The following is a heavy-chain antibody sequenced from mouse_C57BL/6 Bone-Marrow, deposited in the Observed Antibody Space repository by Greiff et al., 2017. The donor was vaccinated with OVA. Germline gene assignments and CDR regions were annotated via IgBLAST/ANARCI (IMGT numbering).Heavy chain of an antibody. CDR3: TRAGHGYLLFFDY. D-gene: IGHD2-2*01. J-gene: IGHJ2*01. CDR2: IYPGNSDT. Sequence: VQLQQSGTVLARPGASVKMSCKTSGYTFTSYWMHWVKQRPGQGLEWIGAIYPGNSDTSYNQKFKGKAKLTAFTSASTAYMELSSLTNEDSAVYYCTRAGHGYLLFFDYWGQGTPLTVSS. V-gene: IGHV1-5*01. CDR1: GYTFTSYW.